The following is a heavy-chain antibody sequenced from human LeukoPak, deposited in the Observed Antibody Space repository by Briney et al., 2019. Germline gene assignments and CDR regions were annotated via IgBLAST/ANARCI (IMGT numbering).Heavy chain of an antibody. CDR2: IRSNSDGGTI. D-gene: IGHD3-22*01. V-gene: IGHV3-15*07. CDR3: ATDFYDST. J-gene: IGHJ5*02. Sequence: PGGSLRLSCVTSGFTFSNAWMNWVRQAPGKGLEWVGRIRSNSDGGTIDYAAPVKGRFTLSRDDSKTTLYLQMNSLQTEDTAVYYCATDFYDSTWGQGTLVIVSS. CDR1: GFTFSNAW.